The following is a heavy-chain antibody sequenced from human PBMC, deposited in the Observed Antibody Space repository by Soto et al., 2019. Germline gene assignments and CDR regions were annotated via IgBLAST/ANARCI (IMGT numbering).Heavy chain of an antibody. CDR3: ARDHSGNPFY. CDR1: GYTFTSYA. V-gene: IGHV1-18*01. Sequence: GASVKVSCKASGYTFTSYAMHWVRQAPGQGLEWMGWINAYNGNTNYAQTLQGRVTMTADTSTSTAYMELRSLRSDDTAVYYCARDHSGNPFYWGQGTLVTVS. D-gene: IGHD1-26*01. J-gene: IGHJ4*02. CDR2: INAYNGNT.